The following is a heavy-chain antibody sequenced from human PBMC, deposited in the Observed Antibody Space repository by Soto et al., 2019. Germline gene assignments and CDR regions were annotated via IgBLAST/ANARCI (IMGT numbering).Heavy chain of an antibody. CDR2: ISAHNDNT. Sequence: QVHLVQSGAEVRKPGASVKVSCKGSGYTFTTSGITWVRQAPGQGREWMGWISAHNDNTNYAQKVQGSVTVTRDTSTSTAYMELRNLRSDDTAVYSCARVRYGDYWGQGDLVTVSS. V-gene: IGHV1-18*01. D-gene: IGHD1-1*01. CDR3: ARVRYGDY. CDR1: GYTFTTSG. J-gene: IGHJ4*02.